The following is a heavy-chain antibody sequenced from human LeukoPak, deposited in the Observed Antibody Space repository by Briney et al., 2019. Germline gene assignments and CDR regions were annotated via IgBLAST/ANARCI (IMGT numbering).Heavy chain of an antibody. CDR1: GGSMSTTKW. J-gene: IGHJ4*02. D-gene: IGHD3-22*01. CDR2: IYHSGNT. CDR3: AREAYDSSGYYSDY. Sequence: SGTLSLTCAVSGGSMSTTKWWSWVRQPPGKGLEWIGEIYHSGNTNYNPSLKSRVTISVDKSKNQFSLKLSSVTAADTAVYFCAREAYDSSGYYSDYWGQGTLVTVSS. V-gene: IGHV4-4*02.